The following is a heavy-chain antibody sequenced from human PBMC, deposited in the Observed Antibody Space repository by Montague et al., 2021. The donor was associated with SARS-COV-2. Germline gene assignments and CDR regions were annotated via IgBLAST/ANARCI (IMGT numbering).Heavy chain of an antibody. CDR3: ARGHLSVSMIVVVFTSASYYFDY. CDR2: IKQSGST. D-gene: IGHD3-22*01. CDR1: GGSFGDDH. Sequence: SETLSLTCAVYGGSFGDDHWSWIRQPPGKELEWIGDIKQSGSTNYNPSLKSRGTISVDTSKNQFSLKLTSVTAADTAVYFCARGHLSVSMIVVVFTSASYYFDYWGQGAQVTVSS. J-gene: IGHJ4*02. V-gene: IGHV4-34*01.